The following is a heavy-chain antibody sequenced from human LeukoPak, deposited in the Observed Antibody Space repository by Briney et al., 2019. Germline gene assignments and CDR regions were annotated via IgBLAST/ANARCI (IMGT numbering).Heavy chain of an antibody. CDR1: GFSFGDYA. J-gene: IGHJ4*02. CDR3: TRNYCPTSSCSTAHFDY. V-gene: IGHV3-49*04. CDR2: IRNKGYGETT. D-gene: IGHD2-2*01. Sequence: GGPLRLSCTGSGFSFGDYAINWVRQAPGKGLEWVGFIRNKGYGETTDYAASVKGRFTISRDDSKSIAYLQMNSLKTEDTAVYYCTRNYCPTSSCSTAHFDYWGQGTLVTVSS.